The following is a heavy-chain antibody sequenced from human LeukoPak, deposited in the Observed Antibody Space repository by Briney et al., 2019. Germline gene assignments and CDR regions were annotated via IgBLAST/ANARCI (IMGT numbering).Heavy chain of an antibody. V-gene: IGHV3-11*04. CDR2: ISSSGSTT. J-gene: IGHJ4*02. CDR3: ARGVVVDY. CDR1: EFTFSDYY. Sequence: RGGSVRLSCAASEFTFSDYYMSWIRQAPGKGLEWVSYISSSGSTTYYADSVKGRFAISRDNAKNSLYLQMSSLSAEDTAVYYCARGVVVDYWGQETLVTVSS. D-gene: IGHD2-15*01.